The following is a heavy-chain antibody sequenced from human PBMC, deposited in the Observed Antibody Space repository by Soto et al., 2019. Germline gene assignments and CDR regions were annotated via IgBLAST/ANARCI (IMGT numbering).Heavy chain of an antibody. CDR1: GFTFDDYA. Sequence: QPGGSLRLSCAASGFTFDDYAMHWVRQAPGKGLEWVSGISWNSGRIGYADSVKGRFTISRDNAKNSLYLQMNSLRAEDTALYYCAKSPSYYGDFDYWGQGTLVTVSS. CDR3: AKSPSYYGDFDY. D-gene: IGHD4-17*01. J-gene: IGHJ4*02. V-gene: IGHV3-9*01. CDR2: ISWNSGRI.